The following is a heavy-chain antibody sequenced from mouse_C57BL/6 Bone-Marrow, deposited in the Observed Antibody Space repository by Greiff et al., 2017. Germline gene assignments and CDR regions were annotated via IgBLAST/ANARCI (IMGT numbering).Heavy chain of an antibody. J-gene: IGHJ3*01. CDR3: ARNDGYLAWFAY. CDR2: IYPGSGRT. Sequence: QVQLQQPGAELVKPGASVKMSCKASGYTFTSYWITWVKQRPGQGLEWIGDIYPGSGRTNYNEKFKSKATLTVDTASSTAYMQLSSLTSEDSAVYYCARNDGYLAWFAYWGQWTLVTVSA. V-gene: IGHV1-55*01. CDR1: GYTFTSYW. D-gene: IGHD2-3*01.